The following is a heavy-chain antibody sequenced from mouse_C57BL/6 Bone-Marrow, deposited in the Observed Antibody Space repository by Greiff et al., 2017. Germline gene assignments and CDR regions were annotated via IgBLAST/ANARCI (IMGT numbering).Heavy chain of an antibody. CDR3: ARPNYYGSSYYFDY. V-gene: IGHV1-69*01. J-gene: IGHJ2*01. Sequence: QVQLKQPGAELVMPGASVQLSCKASGSTFTSYWLHWVKQRPGQGLAWIGEIDPSDSYPNYTQKFQGKSTLTVDKSSSTAYMQLSSLTSEDSAVYYCARPNYYGSSYYFDYWGQGTTLTGAS. CDR2: IDPSDSYP. CDR1: GSTFTSYW. D-gene: IGHD1-1*01.